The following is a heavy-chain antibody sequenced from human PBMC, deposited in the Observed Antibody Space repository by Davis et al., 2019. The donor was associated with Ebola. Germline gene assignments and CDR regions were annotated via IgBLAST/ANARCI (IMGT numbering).Heavy chain of an antibody. J-gene: IGHJ4*02. D-gene: IGHD5-18*01. V-gene: IGHV5-51*01. CDR2: IYSGDSDT. CDR3: ARRGYSYGSQYWVDY. CDR1: GYSFTNYW. Sequence: KVSCKGSGYSFTNYWIAWVRQMAGKRPEWMGIIYSGDSDTRYSPSFQGQVTISVDKSISTAYLQWSSLKASDSAMYYCARRGYSYGSQYWVDYWGQGTLVTVSS.